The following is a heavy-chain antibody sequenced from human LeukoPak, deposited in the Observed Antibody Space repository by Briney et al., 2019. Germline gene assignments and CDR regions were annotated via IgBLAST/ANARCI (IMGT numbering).Heavy chain of an antibody. CDR3: ARDRGGAYDFWSGYYTGYFDY. CDR1: GFTFTTYF. V-gene: IGHV3-21*01. D-gene: IGHD3-3*01. CDR2: ISSSSSYI. J-gene: IGHJ4*02. Sequence: GGSLRLSCAASGFTFTTYFMNWVRQAPGKGLEWVSSISSSSSYIYYADSVKGRFTISRDNAKNSLYLQMNSLRAEDTAVYYCARDRGGAYDFWSGYYTGYFDYWGQGTLVPVSS.